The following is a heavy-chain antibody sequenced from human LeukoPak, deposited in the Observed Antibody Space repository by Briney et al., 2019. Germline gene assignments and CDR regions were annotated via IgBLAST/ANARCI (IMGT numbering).Heavy chain of an antibody. D-gene: IGHD4-17*01. CDR2: ISYDGSNK. V-gene: IGHV3-30*04. CDR1: GFTFSSYA. CDR3: ARDRPGTVTTVTYYFDY. J-gene: IGHJ4*02. Sequence: GRSLRLSCAASGFTFSSYAMHWVRQAPGKGLEWVAVISYDGSNKYYADSVKGRFTISRDNSKSTLYLQMNSLRAEDTAVYYCARDRPGTVTTVTYYFDYWGQGTLVTVSS.